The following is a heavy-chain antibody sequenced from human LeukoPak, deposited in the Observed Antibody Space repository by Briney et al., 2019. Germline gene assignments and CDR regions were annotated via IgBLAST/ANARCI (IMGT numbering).Heavy chain of an antibody. Sequence: PGRSLRLSCAASGFTFSSYGMHWVRQAPGEGLEWVAVIWYDGSNKYYADSVKGRFTISRDNSKNTLYLQMNSLRAEDTAVYYCAKGGTYSGSYLDDYWGQGTLVTVSS. J-gene: IGHJ4*02. CDR1: GFTFSSYG. V-gene: IGHV3-33*06. CDR3: AKGGTYSGSYLDDY. CDR2: IWYDGSNK. D-gene: IGHD1-26*01.